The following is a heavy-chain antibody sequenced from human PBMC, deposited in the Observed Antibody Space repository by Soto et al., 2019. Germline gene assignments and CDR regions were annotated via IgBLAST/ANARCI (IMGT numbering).Heavy chain of an antibody. CDR3: ARHGRGSSPFDY. V-gene: IGHV4-59*08. Sequence: SETLSLTCTVSGGSISSYCWSWIRQPPGKGLEWIGYIYYSGSTNYNPSLKSRVTISVDTSKNQFSLKLSSVTAADTAVYYCARHGRGSSPFDYWGQGTLVTVSS. D-gene: IGHD6-6*01. J-gene: IGHJ4*02. CDR1: GGSISSYC. CDR2: IYYSGST.